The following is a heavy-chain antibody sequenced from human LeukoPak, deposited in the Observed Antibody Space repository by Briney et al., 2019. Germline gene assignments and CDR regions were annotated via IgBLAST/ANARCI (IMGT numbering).Heavy chain of an antibody. J-gene: IGHJ6*03. Sequence: GGSLRLSCAVSGFTFSGFSMSWVRQAPGKGLEWVAKMNEYGSEIFYVDSVKGRFTISRDNAKNSLYLQMNRLRAEDTAVYYCARDRGRYYMDVWGKGTTVTISS. D-gene: IGHD6-25*01. CDR1: GFTFSGFS. V-gene: IGHV3-7*01. CDR3: ARDRGRYYMDV. CDR2: MNEYGSEI.